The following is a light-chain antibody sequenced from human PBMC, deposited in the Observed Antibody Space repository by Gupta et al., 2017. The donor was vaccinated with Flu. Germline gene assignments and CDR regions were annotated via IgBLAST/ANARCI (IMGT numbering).Light chain of an antibody. CDR2: LGS. V-gene: IGKV2-28*01. CDR1: QSLLHSNGYNY. CDR3: MQALQTPLVT. Sequence: DIVMTQSPLSLPVTPGAPASISCRSSQSLLHSNGYNYLDWYLQKPGQSPQLLIYLGSNRASGVPDRFSGSGSGTDFTLKISRVEAEDVGVYYCMQALQTPLVTFGGGTKVEIK. J-gene: IGKJ4*01.